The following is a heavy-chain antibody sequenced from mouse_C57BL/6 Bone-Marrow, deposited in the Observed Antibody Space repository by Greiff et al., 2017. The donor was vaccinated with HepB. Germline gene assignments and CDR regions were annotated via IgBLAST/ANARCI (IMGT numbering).Heavy chain of an antibody. CDR2: INPYNGGT. J-gene: IGHJ4*01. D-gene: IGHD1-1*01. CDR1: GYTFTDYY. Sequence: EVQLQQSGPVLVKPGASVKMSCKASGYTFTDYYMNWVKQSHGKSLEWIGVINPYNGGTSYNQKFKGKATLTVDKSSSTAYMELNSLTSEDSAVYDCARSAHLHYYGSSYRAMDYWGQGTSVTVSS. V-gene: IGHV1-19*01. CDR3: ARSAHLHYYGSSYRAMDY.